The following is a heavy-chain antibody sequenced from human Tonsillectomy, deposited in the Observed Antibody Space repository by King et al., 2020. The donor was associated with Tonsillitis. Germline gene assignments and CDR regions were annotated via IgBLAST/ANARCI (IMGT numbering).Heavy chain of an antibody. V-gene: IGHV2-70*04. CDR1: GFSLSTSGMR. J-gene: IGHJ2*01. CDR2: IDWDDDK. CDR3: ARSPGYTERDWYFDL. D-gene: IGHD6-13*01. Sequence: TLKESGPALVKPTQTLTLTCTFSGFSLSTSGMRVSWIRQPPGKALEWLARIDWDDDKFYSTSLKTRLTISKDTSKNQVVLTMTNMDPVDTATYYCARSPGYTERDWYFDLWGRGTRVTVSS.